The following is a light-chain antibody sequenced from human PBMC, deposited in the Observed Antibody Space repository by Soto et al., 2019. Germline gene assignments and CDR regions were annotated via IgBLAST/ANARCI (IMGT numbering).Light chain of an antibody. J-gene: IGKJ1*01. Sequence: ETVLTQSPGTLSLSPGERATLSCRASQSVISNYLAWYQQKPGQAPRVLVHGASSRATGIPDRFSGSGSGTDFTLTISRLEPEDFAVYYCQQYGSSPWTFGQGTKVEI. V-gene: IGKV3-20*01. CDR3: QQYGSSPWT. CDR1: QSVISNY. CDR2: GAS.